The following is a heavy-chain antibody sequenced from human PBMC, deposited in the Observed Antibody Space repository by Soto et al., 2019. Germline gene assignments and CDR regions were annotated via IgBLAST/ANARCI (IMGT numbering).Heavy chain of an antibody. D-gene: IGHD6-13*01. CDR3: ARVFSDSSSFFDP. CDR2: IYYSGST. CDR1: GGSISSGGYY. J-gene: IGHJ5*02. V-gene: IGHV4-31*03. Sequence: SETLSLTCTVSGGSISSGGYYWSWIRQHPRKGLEWIGYIYYSGSTYYNPSLKSRVTISVDTSKNQFSLKLSSVTAADTAVYYCARVFSDSSSFFDPWGQGTLVTVSS.